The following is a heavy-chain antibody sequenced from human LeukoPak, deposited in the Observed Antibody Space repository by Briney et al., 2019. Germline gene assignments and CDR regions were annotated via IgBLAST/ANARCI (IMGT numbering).Heavy chain of an antibody. CDR3: AEQYGDYAGEAFDI. J-gene: IGHJ3*02. CDR1: GFTFSDYP. Sequence: GSLRLSCAASGFTFSDYPMSWVRQAPGKGLEWVSTISGSGANTHYADSVKGRFTISRDNSKNTVFLQMNSLRAGDTAVYYCAEQYGDYAGEAFDIWGQGTMVTVSS. V-gene: IGHV3-23*01. D-gene: IGHD4-17*01. CDR2: ISGSGANT.